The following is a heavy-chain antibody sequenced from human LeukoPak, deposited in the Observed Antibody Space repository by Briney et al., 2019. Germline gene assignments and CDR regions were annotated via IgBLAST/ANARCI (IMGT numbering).Heavy chain of an antibody. J-gene: IGHJ6*02. Sequence: QPGGSLRLSCAASGFTFSDYYMSWVRQAPGKGLEWVSVISGSGGSTYYADSVKGRFTISRDNSKNTLFLQMNSLRAEDTAVFYCAKDQRPMVRGRYGMDVWGQGTTVTVSS. CDR2: ISGSGGST. V-gene: IGHV3-23*01. CDR1: GFTFSDYY. CDR3: AKDQRPMVRGRYGMDV. D-gene: IGHD3-10*01.